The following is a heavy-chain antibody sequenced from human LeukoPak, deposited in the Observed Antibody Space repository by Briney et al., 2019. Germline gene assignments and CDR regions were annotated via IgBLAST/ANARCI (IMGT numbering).Heavy chain of an antibody. CDR3: ARGPSRYTSV. Sequence: SETLSLTCAVYGGSFSGYYWTWIRQTPGKGLEWIGEINHSGEINYNPSLKSRVAISLDTSKNQFSLRLRSVTAADTAVYYCARGPSRYTSVWGQGTLVTVS. D-gene: IGHD3-16*02. J-gene: IGHJ4*02. CDR2: INHSGEI. CDR1: GGSFSGYY. V-gene: IGHV4-34*01.